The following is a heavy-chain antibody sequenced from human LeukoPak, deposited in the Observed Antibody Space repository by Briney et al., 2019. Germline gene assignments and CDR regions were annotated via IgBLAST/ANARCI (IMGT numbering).Heavy chain of an antibody. Sequence: GGSLRLSCAASGFTLSRYEMNWVRQAPGKGLEWVSYISDSGRTVYNADSVKGRFTISGDSAKNSLYLRMNSLRAEDTAVYYCVRDHSGWSLDPWGQGTLVTVSS. CDR1: GFTLSRYE. J-gene: IGHJ5*02. CDR3: VRDHSGWSLDP. V-gene: IGHV3-48*03. CDR2: ISDSGRTV. D-gene: IGHD6-19*01.